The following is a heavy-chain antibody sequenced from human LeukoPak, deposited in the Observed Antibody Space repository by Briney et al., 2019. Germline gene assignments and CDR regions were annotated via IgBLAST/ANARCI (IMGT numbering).Heavy chain of an antibody. J-gene: IGHJ3*02. CDR3: AKGYCSSISCYLGFAFDI. CDR1: GFTFSSYG. D-gene: IGHD2-2*01. Sequence: PGGSLRLSCAASGFTFSSYGMHWVRQAPGKGLEWVAFIRYDGSNKYYADSVKGRFTISRDNSKNTLYLQMNSLRAEDTAVYYCAKGYCSSISCYLGFAFDIWGQGTMVTVSS. V-gene: IGHV3-30*02. CDR2: IRYDGSNK.